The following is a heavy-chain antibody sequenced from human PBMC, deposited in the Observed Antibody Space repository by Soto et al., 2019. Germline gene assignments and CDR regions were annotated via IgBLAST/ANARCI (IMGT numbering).Heavy chain of an antibody. J-gene: IGHJ4*02. D-gene: IGHD4-17*01. CDR1: GGSISSGGYY. CDR2: IYYSGST. V-gene: IGHV4-31*03. Sequence: PSETLSLTCTVSGGSISSGGYYWSWIRQHPGKGLEWIGYIYYSGSTYYNPSLKSRVTISVDRSKNQFSLKLSSVTAADTAVYYCARAIATVVTPFFDYWGQGTLVTVSS. CDR3: ARAIATVVTPFFDY.